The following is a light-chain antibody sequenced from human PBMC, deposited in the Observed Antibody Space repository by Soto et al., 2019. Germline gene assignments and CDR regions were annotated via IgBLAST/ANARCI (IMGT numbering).Light chain of an antibody. J-gene: IGKJ3*01. CDR3: QQYGNSPFT. V-gene: IGKV3-20*01. CDR2: GAS. CDR1: QSISSNY. Sequence: EIVLTQSPGTLSLSPGERASLSCRASQSISSNYLTWYQQKPGQAPSLLIYGASSRATGIPDRFSGSGSGTDFTLTISRLEPEDFAVYYCQQYGNSPFTFGPGTKVDI.